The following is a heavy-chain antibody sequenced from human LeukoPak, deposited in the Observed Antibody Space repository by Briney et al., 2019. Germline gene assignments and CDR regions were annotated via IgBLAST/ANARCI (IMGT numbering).Heavy chain of an antibody. D-gene: IGHD4-23*01. CDR3: ARDYSKYELLGPGGWFDP. V-gene: IGHV4-4*07. J-gene: IGHJ5*02. CDR2: VYGRGST. CDR1: GASTNTHF. Sequence: SETLSLTCAVSGASTNTHFWSWLRQPAGKGLEWIGRVYGRGSTNYNPSLKSRVTMSVDPSQNHVSLKLLSVTAADTAIYYCARDYSKYELLGPGGWFDPWGQGTLVIVSS.